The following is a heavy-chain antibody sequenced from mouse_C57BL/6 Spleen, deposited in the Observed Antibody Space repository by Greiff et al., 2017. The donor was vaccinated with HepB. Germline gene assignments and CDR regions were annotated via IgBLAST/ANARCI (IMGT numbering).Heavy chain of an antibody. Sequence: VQLQESGAELVKPGASVKISCKASGYAFSSYWMNWVKQRPGKGLEWIGQIYPGDGDTNYNGKFKGKATLTADKSSSTAYMQLSSLTSEDSAVYFCARSRAAQATWAWFAYWGQGTLVTVSA. V-gene: IGHV1-80*01. J-gene: IGHJ3*01. CDR2: IYPGDGDT. CDR1: GYAFSSYW. D-gene: IGHD3-2*02. CDR3: ARSRAAQATWAWFAY.